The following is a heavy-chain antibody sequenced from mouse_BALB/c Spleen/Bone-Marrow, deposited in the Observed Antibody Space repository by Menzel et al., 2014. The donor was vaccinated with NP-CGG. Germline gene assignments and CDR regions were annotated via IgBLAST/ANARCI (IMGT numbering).Heavy chain of an antibody. J-gene: IGHJ4*01. CDR3: ARRGYGNYVGYAMDY. V-gene: IGHV5-9-1*01. D-gene: IGHD2-10*02. CDR1: GFTFSSYA. Sequence: EVKLVESGGGLVKPGGSLKLSCAASGFTFSSYAMSWVRQTPEKRLEWVATISSGGSYTYYPDRVKGRFTISRDNAKNTLYLQMSSLRSEDTAMYYCARRGYGNYVGYAMDYWGQGTSVTVSS. CDR2: ISSGGSYT.